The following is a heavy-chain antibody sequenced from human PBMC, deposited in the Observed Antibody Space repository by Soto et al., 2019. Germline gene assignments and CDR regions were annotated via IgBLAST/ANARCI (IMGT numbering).Heavy chain of an antibody. V-gene: IGHV5-51*01. CDR1: GYNFAGYW. J-gene: IGHJ4*02. CDR2: IYPSDSDT. D-gene: IGHD3-3*01. Sequence: GESLKISCKGSGYNFAGYWIAWVRQMPGKGLELMGIIYPSDSDTRYRPSFQGQVTISADKSISSAYLQCSGLRASDTAMYYCARGGVSTRTFDYWGQGTPVTVS. CDR3: ARGGVSTRTFDY.